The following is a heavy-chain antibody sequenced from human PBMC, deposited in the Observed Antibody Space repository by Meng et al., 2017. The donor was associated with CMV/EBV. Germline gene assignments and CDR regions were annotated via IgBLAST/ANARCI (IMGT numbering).Heavy chain of an antibody. D-gene: IGHD2-15*01. V-gene: IGHV4-30-4*08. CDR1: GGSISSGDYY. J-gene: IGHJ5*02. CDR3: ARVYCSGGSCYGNWFDP. CDR2: IYYSGST. Sequence: VQLKRSGPGLVKPSQTLSLTCTVSGGSISSGDYYWSWIRQPPGKGLEWIGYIYYSGSTYYNPSLKSRVTISVDTSKNQFSLKLSSVTAADTAVYYCARVYCSGGSCYGNWFDPWGQGTLVTVSS.